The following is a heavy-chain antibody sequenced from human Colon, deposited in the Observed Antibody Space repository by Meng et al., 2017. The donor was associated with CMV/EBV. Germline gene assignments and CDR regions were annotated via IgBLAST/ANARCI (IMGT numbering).Heavy chain of an antibody. Sequence: VQHKYGAEGCLKPSGTWSPTCPLSVGFLNAYYLTGIRQSPGKGLEWIGELNHSGSTNYNPSLKSRVTISIDTSKRHFSLRLTSVTAADTAVYYCARGRNGWLLPLDSWGQGTLVTVSS. CDR1: VGFLNAYY. CDR3: ARGRNGWLLPLDS. V-gene: IGHV4-34*02. CDR2: LNHSGST. J-gene: IGHJ4*02. D-gene: IGHD3-3*01.